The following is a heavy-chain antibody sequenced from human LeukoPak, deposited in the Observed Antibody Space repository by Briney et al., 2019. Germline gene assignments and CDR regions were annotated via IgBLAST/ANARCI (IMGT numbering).Heavy chain of an antibody. V-gene: IGHV3-66*02. CDR2: IYSGGST. Sequence: GGSLRLSCAASGFTVSSNYMSWVRQAPGKGLEWVSAIYSGGSTYYADSVKGRFTISRDNSKNTLYLQMNSLRAEDTAVYYCARSPDYGDYYYYMDVWGKGTTVNFSS. D-gene: IGHD4-17*01. J-gene: IGHJ6*03. CDR3: ARSPDYGDYYYYMDV. CDR1: GFTVSSNY.